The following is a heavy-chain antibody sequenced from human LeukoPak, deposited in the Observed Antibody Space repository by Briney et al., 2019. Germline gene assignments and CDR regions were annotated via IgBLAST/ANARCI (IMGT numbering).Heavy chain of an antibody. V-gene: IGHV3-20*04. CDR1: GFTFDDYG. CDR2: INWNGANT. CDR3: ARGFDGNFDY. Sequence: GGSLRLSCAASGFTFDDYGMSWVRQAAGKGLEWVSGINWNGANTDYADSVKGRFIISRDNAKNSLYLQMNSLRAEDTALYYCARGFDGNFDYWGQGTLVTVSS. J-gene: IGHJ4*02. D-gene: IGHD3-9*01.